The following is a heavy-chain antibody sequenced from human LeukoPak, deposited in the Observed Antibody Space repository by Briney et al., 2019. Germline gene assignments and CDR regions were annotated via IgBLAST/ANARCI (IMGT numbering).Heavy chain of an antibody. V-gene: IGHV3-30*04. J-gene: IGHJ4*02. CDR3: ARGDGYNLMAFPDY. CDR2: ISYDGSNK. Sequence: GRALRLSCAASGFTFSSYTIHWVHQAPGKGPEWVTVISYDGSNKNYADSVKGRFTISRDNSKNTLYLQMNSLRAEDTAVYYCARGDGYNLMAFPDYWGQGTLVTVSS. D-gene: IGHD5-24*01. CDR1: GFTFSSYT.